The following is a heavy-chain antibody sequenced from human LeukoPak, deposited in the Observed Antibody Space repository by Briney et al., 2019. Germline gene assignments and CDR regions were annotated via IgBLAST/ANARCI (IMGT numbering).Heavy chain of an antibody. Sequence: SETLSPTCAVSGYSISSGYYWGWIRQPPGKGLEWIGSIYHSGSTYYNPSLKSRVTISVDTSKNQFSLKLSSVTAADTAVYYCARFGGLRSSFDYWGQGTLVTVSS. V-gene: IGHV4-38-2*01. CDR1: GYSISSGYY. CDR3: ARFGGLRSSFDY. J-gene: IGHJ4*02. CDR2: IYHSGST. D-gene: IGHD4-17*01.